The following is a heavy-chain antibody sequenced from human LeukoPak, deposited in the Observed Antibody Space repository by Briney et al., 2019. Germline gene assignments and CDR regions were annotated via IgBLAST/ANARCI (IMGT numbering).Heavy chain of an antibody. J-gene: IGHJ4*02. CDR1: GFTVSSNY. V-gene: IGHV3-66*03. CDR2: IYSCGST. Sequence: PGGSLRLSCAASGFTVSSNYMSWVRQAPGKGLEWVSVIYSCGSTYYADSVKGRFTISRDNSKNTLYLQMNSLRAEDTAVYYCARGIARSGTSPYFDYWGQGTLVTVSS. CDR3: ARGIARSGTSPYFDY. D-gene: IGHD1-26*01.